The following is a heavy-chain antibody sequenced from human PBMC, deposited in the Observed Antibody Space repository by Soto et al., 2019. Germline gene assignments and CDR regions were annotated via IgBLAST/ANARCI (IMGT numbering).Heavy chain of an antibody. CDR3: ARDPEGELLPQFYYYGMDV. D-gene: IGHD3-10*01. CDR2: ISYDGSNK. CDR1: GFTFSSYA. V-gene: IGHV3-30-3*01. Sequence: QVQLVESGGGVVQPGRSLRLSCAASGFTFSSYAMHWVRQAPGKGLEWVAVISYDGSNKYYADSVKGRFTISRDNSKNTLYLQMNSLRAEDTAVYYCARDPEGELLPQFYYYGMDVWGQGTTVTVSS. J-gene: IGHJ6*02.